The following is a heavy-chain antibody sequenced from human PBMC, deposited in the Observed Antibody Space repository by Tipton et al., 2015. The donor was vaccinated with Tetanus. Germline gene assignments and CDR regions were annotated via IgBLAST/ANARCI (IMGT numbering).Heavy chain of an antibody. CDR2: IYYSGST. J-gene: IGHJ4*02. CDR1: GGSISSGDYY. CDR3: ARDHAVGGIQLRFRGRREVYFDY. V-gene: IGHV4-30-4*01. D-gene: IGHD5-18*01. Sequence: TLSLTCTVSGGSISSGDYYWSWIRQPPGKGLEWIGYIYYSGSTYYNPSLKSRVTISVDTSKNQFSLKLSSVTVADTAVYYCARDHAVGGIQLRFRGRREVYFDYWGQGTLVTVSS.